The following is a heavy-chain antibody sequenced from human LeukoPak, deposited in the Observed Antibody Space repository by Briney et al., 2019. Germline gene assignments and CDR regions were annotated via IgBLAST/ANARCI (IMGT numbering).Heavy chain of an antibody. V-gene: IGHV3-21*01. Sequence: GGSLRLSCAASGFTFSSYTMNWVRQAPGKGLEWVSSISRSSIYIYYADSVKGRFTISRDNAKNSLYLQMNSLRAEDTAVYYCARALYDSSGYYSHFDYWGQGTLVTVSS. D-gene: IGHD3-22*01. CDR3: ARALYDSSGYYSHFDY. CDR2: ISRSSIYI. CDR1: GFTFSSYT. J-gene: IGHJ4*02.